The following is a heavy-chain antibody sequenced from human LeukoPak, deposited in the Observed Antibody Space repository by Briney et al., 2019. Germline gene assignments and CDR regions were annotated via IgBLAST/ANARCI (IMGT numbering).Heavy chain of an antibody. CDR1: GFTFSSYE. V-gene: IGHV3-48*03. Sequence: GGSLRLSCAASGFTFSSYEMNWVRQAPGKGLEWVSYISSSGSTIYYADSVKGRFTFSRDNAKNSLYLQMNSLRAEDTAVYYSAIDIKVRGVYFDYWGQGTLVTVSS. D-gene: IGHD3-10*01. CDR2: ISSSGSTI. CDR3: AIDIKVRGVYFDY. J-gene: IGHJ4*02.